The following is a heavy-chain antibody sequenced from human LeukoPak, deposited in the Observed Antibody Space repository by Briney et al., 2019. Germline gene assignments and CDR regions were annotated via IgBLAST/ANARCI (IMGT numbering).Heavy chain of an antibody. D-gene: IGHD4-17*01. V-gene: IGHV4-61*02. Sequence: SETLSLTCSVSGCSTTSGSYSWTWIRQSAGKGLEWIGRIYTSGSSNYNPALKSRVTISLDTSKNQFSLKLSSVTVADTAVYYCARETYGDYAEVYFDYWGQGTLVTVSS. J-gene: IGHJ4*02. CDR1: GCSTTSGSYS. CDR3: ARETYGDYAEVYFDY. CDR2: IYTSGSS.